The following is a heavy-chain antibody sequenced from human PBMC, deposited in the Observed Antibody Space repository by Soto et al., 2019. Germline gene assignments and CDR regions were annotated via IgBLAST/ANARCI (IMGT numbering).Heavy chain of an antibody. D-gene: IGHD1-7*01. V-gene: IGHV1-69*13. CDR3: ARDPPRRVTGTTQGGY. CDR2: IIPIFGTA. J-gene: IGHJ4*02. Sequence: ASVKVSCKASGGTFSSYAISWVRQAPGQGLEWMGGIIPIFGTANYAQKFQGRVTITADESTSTAYMELSSLRSEDTAVYYCARDPPRRVTGTTQGGYWGQGTLVTVSS. CDR1: GGTFSSYA.